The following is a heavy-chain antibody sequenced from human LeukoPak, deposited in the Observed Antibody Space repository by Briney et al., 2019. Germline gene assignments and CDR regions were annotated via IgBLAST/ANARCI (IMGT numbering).Heavy chain of an antibody. CDR1: GDSISSYY. CDR3: VRSGPYWNYYGMDV. D-gene: IGHD2-8*02. V-gene: IGHV4-59*01. Sequence: PSETLSLTCTVSGDSISSYYWSWIRQPPGKRLEWIGYIYYTGSTNYNSSLKSRVSISVDTSKNHFSLNLSSVTAADTAVYYCVRSGPYWNYYGMDVWGQGTLVTVSS. J-gene: IGHJ6*02. CDR2: IYYTGST.